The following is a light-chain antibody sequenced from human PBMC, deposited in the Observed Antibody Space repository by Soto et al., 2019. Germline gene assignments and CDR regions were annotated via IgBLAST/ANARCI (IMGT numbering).Light chain of an antibody. CDR2: AAS. CDR1: QGIRND. V-gene: IGKV1-6*01. CDR3: LQKYFYPFT. Sequence: AIQMTQSPSSLSASLGDRVTIXXRASQGIRNDLDWFQQKPGKAPKLXIYAASNLQSGVPARFSGSGSGTDFTLTISSLQPEDFATYYCLQKYFYPFTFGPGTKVDIK. J-gene: IGKJ3*01.